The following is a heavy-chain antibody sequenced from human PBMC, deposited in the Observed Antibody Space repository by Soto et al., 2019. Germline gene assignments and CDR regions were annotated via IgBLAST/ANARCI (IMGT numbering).Heavy chain of an antibody. J-gene: IGHJ4*02. Sequence: PGGSVKMSCSASVLTFRSYSINWVRQAPGKGLEWISYINSRSSVIRYADSVQGRFIISRDNAKNSLYLQMDSLKDEDSDVYYCVRDLNWGFDYWGLGALVTVSS. CDR2: INSRSSVI. D-gene: IGHD7-27*01. CDR3: VRDLNWGFDY. V-gene: IGHV3-48*02. CDR1: VLTFRSYS.